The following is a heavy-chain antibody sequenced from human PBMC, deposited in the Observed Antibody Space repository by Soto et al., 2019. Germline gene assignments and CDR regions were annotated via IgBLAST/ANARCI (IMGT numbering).Heavy chain of an antibody. CDR1: GFTFSNAW. CDR3: TRGDMALNDY. V-gene: IGHV3-49*04. D-gene: IGHD2-15*01. CDR2: IRNKAYRGTT. Sequence: GGSLRLSCAASGFTFSNAWMRWVRQAPGKGLEWISFIRNKAYRGTTKYAASVRGRFTISRDDSKSIAYLQMNSLKTEDTAVYYCTRGDMALNDYWGQGTLVTVSS. J-gene: IGHJ4*02.